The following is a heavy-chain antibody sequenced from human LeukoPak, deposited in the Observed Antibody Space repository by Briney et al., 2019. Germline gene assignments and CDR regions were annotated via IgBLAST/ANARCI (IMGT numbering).Heavy chain of an antibody. CDR3: GRDSLGGDY. Sequence: GGSLRLSCAASGFNVRSKYMSWVRQAPGKGLEWVAVIWNDGSKKFYAESVKGRFTISRDNSQNTLYLQMNRLRAEDTAVYYCGRDSLGGDYWGQGTLVTVSS. CDR2: IWNDGSKK. CDR1: GFNVRSKY. J-gene: IGHJ4*02. D-gene: IGHD3-16*01. V-gene: IGHV3-33*08.